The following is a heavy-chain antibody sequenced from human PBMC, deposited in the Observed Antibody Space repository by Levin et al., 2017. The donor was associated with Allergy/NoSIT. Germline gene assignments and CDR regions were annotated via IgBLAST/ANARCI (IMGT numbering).Heavy chain of an antibody. CDR1: GFTFSSYG. D-gene: IGHD5-24*01. J-gene: IGHJ4*02. V-gene: IGHV3-33*01. CDR3: ARDTRRDGYKGGYFEY. Sequence: PGGSLRLSCAASGFTFSSYGMHWVRQAPGKGLEWVAVIWYDGNKKYYADSVKGRFTISRDNSKNTLYLQMNSLRAEDTAVYYCARDTRRDGYKGGYFEYWGQGTLVTVSS. CDR2: IWYDGNKK.